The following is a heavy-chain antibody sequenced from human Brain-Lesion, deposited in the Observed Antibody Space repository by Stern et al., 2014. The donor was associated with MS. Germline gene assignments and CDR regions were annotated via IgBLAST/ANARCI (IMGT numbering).Heavy chain of an antibody. CDR2: ILFYGTKK. CDR3: AKDKKDSSGWNLYFYGMDV. D-gene: IGHD6-19*01. Sequence: VQLEESGGGVVQPGRSLRLSCAASGFTFSSYGMYWVRPAPGKGLAWLAGILFYGTKKNYIESVKGRFTISRDNSKNTLSLQMTSLRAEDTAVYYCAKDKKDSSGWNLYFYGMDVWGQGTTVIVSS. V-gene: IGHV3-33*06. J-gene: IGHJ6*02. CDR1: GFTFSSYG.